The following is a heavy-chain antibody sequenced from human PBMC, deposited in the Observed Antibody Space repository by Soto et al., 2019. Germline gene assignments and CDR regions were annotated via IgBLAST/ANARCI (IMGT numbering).Heavy chain of an antibody. CDR1: GGSISSSYW. CDR2: IYHSGGT. D-gene: IGHD2-21*01. J-gene: IGHJ4*02. CDR3: ASLAYSDTWPDY. V-gene: IGHV4-4*02. Sequence: QVQLQESGPGLVKPSGTLSLTCAVSGGSISSSYWWNWVRQPPGKGLEWIGEIYHSGGTNYNPSLKSRLTISVDKSKNQFTLKLSSVTAADTAVYYCASLAYSDTWPDYWGQGTLVTVSS.